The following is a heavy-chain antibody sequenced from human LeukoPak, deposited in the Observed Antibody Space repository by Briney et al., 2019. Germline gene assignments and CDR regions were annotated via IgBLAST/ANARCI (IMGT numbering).Heavy chain of an antibody. D-gene: IGHD5-18*01. Sequence: SETLSLTCTVSGGSISSSSYYWGWIRQPPGKGLEWIGSIYYSGSTYYNPSLKSRVTISVDTSKNQFSLNLSSVTAADTALYYCAGRPRSYGYRGGFYYWGQGTLVTVSS. CDR1: GGSISSSSYY. V-gene: IGHV4-39*01. CDR2: IYYSGST. CDR3: AGRPRSYGYRGGFYY. J-gene: IGHJ4*02.